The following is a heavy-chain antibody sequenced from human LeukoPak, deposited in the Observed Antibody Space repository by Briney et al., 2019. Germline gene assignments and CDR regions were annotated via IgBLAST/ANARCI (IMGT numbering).Heavy chain of an antibody. CDR2: ISGSGGST. CDR3: ARDIIGATRFDY. J-gene: IGHJ4*02. CDR1: GFTLSSYA. Sequence: GGSLRLSCAASGFTLSSYAMSWVRQAPGKGLEWVSAISGSGGSTYYADSVKGRFTISRDNSKNTLYLQMNSLRAEDTAVYYCARDIIGATRFDYWGQGTLVTVSS. V-gene: IGHV3-23*01. D-gene: IGHD1-26*01.